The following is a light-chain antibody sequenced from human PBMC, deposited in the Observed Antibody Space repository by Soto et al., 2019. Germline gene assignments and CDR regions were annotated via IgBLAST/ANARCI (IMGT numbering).Light chain of an antibody. CDR3: QQSYSSAWT. J-gene: IGKJ1*01. V-gene: IGKV1-39*01. CDR2: GAT. CDR1: QTIRVY. Sequence: DIQMAQFPSSLSASVGDRVTITCRSSQTIRVYLNWYQHRPGKAPTVLIYGATKLQSGVSPRFSGSVSGTEYTLTINSPQPEDIATYYCQQSYSSAWTFGQGTRV.